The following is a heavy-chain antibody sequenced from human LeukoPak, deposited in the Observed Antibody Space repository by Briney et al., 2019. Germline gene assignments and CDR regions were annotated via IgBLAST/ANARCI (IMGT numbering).Heavy chain of an antibody. D-gene: IGHD2-15*01. Sequence: GGSLRLSCAASGFTFSDYNMRWIRQAPGKGLEWVSSISRSGSTKYYADSVKGRFTISRDNAKNSLFLQMNSLRAEDTAVYYCARVLRYCSGGNCYSGGLGYMDVWGKGTTVTIAS. V-gene: IGHV3-11*01. CDR1: GFTFSDYN. CDR3: ARVLRYCSGGNCYSGGLGYMDV. CDR2: ISRSGSTK. J-gene: IGHJ6*03.